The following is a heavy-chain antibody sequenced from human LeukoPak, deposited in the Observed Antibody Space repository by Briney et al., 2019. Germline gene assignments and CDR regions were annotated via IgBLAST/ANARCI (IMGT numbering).Heavy chain of an antibody. V-gene: IGHV3-23*01. CDR1: GFTFSSYA. CDR2: ISGSGGST. J-gene: IGHJ4*02. Sequence: GGSLRLSCAASGFTFSSYAMSWVRQAPGKGLEWVSAISGSGGSTYYADSVKGRFTISRDNSKNTLYLQMNSLRAEDTAVYYCAKEVARDIVVVVAATYDFDYWGQGTLVTVSS. D-gene: IGHD2-15*01. CDR3: AKEVARDIVVVVAATYDFDY.